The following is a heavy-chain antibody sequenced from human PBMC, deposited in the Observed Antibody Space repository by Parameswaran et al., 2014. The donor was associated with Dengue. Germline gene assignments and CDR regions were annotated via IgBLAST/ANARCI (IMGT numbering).Heavy chain of an antibody. CDR2: ISGSGGST. V-gene: IGHV3-23*01. D-gene: IGHD2-2*01. J-gene: IGHJ2*01. CDR3: AKDPKADQLLLSWYFDL. Sequence: VRQAPGKGLEWVSAISGSGGSTYYADSVKGRFTISRDNSKNTLYLQMNSLRAEDTAVYYCAKDPKADQLLLSWYFDLWGRGTLVTVSS.